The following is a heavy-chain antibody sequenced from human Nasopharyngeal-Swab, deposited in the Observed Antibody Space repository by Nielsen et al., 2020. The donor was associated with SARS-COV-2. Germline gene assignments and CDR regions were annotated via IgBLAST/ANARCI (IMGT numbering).Heavy chain of an antibody. CDR2: IYHSGST. D-gene: IGHD3-10*01. J-gene: IGHJ4*02. Sequence: WIRQPPGKGLEWIGYIYHSGSTYYNPSLKSRVTTSVDRSKNQFSLKLSSVTAADTAVYYCAREGILWFGEEMWLFFDYWGQGTLVTVSS. CDR3: AREGILWFGEEMWLFFDY. V-gene: IGHV4-30-2*01.